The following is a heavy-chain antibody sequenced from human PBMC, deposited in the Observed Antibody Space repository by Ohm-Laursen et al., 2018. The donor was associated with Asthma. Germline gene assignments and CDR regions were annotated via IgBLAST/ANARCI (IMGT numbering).Heavy chain of an antibody. V-gene: IGHV3-74*01. Sequence: SLRLSCAASGFTFSSYRMHWVRQAPGKGLAWVSRISGDGSSTSYADAVNGRFAISRDNAKNAMYLQMNSLRAEDTAVYYCARMERRTNADFWGQGTLVTVSS. CDR3: ARMERRTNADF. J-gene: IGHJ4*02. CDR1: GFTFSSYR. D-gene: IGHD1-1*01. CDR2: ISGDGSST.